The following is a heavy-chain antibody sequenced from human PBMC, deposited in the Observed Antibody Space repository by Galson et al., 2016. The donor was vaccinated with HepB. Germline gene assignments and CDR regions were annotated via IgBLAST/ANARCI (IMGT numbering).Heavy chain of an antibody. CDR3: ARHSSYYGNFDY. V-gene: IGHV3-7*02. CDR1: GFTFKNYW. CDR2: IKEDGSDK. Sequence: SLRLSCAASGFTFKNYWMTWVRQAPGRGLEWVANIKEDGSDKYYVDSVRGRFTISRDNAKNSVYLQLNSLRADDTAVYYCARHSSYYGNFDYWGQGTLVTVAS. J-gene: IGHJ4*02. D-gene: IGHD2-15*01.